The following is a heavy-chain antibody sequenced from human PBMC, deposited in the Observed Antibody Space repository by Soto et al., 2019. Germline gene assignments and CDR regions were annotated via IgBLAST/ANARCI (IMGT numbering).Heavy chain of an antibody. J-gene: IGHJ6*02. CDR3: AKVGGYRFDYLNYNAMDV. CDR1: GFTFTSHG. V-gene: IGHV3-23*01. CDR2: ISGSGKNT. D-gene: IGHD5-18*01. Sequence: GSLGLACAASGFTFTSHGMSWVRQAPGKGLEWVSGISGSGKNTYYADSVKGRFSISRDNSKNTLYLQMNSLRAEDTALYYCAKVGGYRFDYLNYNAMDVWGQGTKVTVYS.